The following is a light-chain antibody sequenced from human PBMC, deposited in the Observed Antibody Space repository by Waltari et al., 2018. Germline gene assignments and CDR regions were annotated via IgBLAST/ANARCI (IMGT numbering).Light chain of an antibody. CDR3: SSYRNSALDVI. J-gene: IGLJ2*01. Sequence: QFALTQPASVSGSPGQSITISCTGTSSDVGGYNYVSWYQQHPGRAPKLMIYDVSNRPSGVSNRFSGSKSGNTASLTISGLQAEDEADYYCSSYRNSALDVIFGGGTNLTVL. V-gene: IGLV2-14*03. CDR2: DVS. CDR1: SSDVGGYNY.